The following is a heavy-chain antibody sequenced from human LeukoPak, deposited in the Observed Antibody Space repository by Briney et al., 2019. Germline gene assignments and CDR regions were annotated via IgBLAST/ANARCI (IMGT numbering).Heavy chain of an antibody. J-gene: IGHJ4*02. CDR2: LYTSGSN. CDR3: ARSGPSGFQLDH. Sequence: SETLSLTCTVSGGSISTYYWSWIRQPAGKGLEWIGRLYTSGSNNYNPSLKSRVTMSVDTPKNQFSLRLNSVTAADTAVYFCARSGPSGFQLDHWGQGTLVTVSS. V-gene: IGHV4-4*07. CDR1: GGSISTYY. D-gene: IGHD1-26*01.